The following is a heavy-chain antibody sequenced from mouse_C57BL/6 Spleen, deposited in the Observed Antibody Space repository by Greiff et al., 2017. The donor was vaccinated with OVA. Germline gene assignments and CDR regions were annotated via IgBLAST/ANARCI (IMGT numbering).Heavy chain of an antibody. V-gene: IGHV1-81*01. Sequence: VQLVESGAELARPGASVKLSCKASGYTFTSYGISWVKQRTGQGLEWIGEIYPRSGNTYYNEKFKGKATLTADKSSSTAYMELRSLTSEDSAVYFCARDYYDSNYYAMDYWGQGTSVTVSS. CDR1: GYTFTSYG. J-gene: IGHJ4*01. CDR3: ARDYYDSNYYAMDY. CDR2: IYPRSGNT. D-gene: IGHD2-4*01.